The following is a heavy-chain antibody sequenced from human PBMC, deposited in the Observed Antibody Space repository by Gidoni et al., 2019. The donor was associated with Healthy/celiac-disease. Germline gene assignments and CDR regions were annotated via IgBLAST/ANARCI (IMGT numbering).Heavy chain of an antibody. CDR3: AREDDYGDY. CDR1: GFTFSSYS. Sequence: EVQLVESGGGLVQPGGSLRLSCAASGFTFSSYSMNWVRQAPGKGLEWVSYISSSSSTIYYADSVKGRFTISRDNAKNSLYLQMNSLRAEDTAVYYCAREDDYGDYWGQGTLVTVSS. J-gene: IGHJ4*02. V-gene: IGHV3-48*01. CDR2: ISSSSSTI.